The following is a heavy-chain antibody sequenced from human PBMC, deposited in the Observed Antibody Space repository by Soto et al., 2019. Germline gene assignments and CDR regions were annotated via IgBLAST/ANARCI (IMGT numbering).Heavy chain of an antibody. CDR1: GFTFRSYA. Sequence: EESLRHCCAASGFTFRSYAMSWVRQAPGKGLEWVSAISGSGGSTYYADSVKGRFTISRDNSKNTLYLQMNSLRAEDTAVYYCAKVQYISSAPVPSSGMDVWARGTTVTGS. CDR2: ISGSGGST. J-gene: IGHJ6*02. D-gene: IGHD6-6*01. V-gene: IGHV3-23*01. CDR3: AKVQYISSAPVPSSGMDV.